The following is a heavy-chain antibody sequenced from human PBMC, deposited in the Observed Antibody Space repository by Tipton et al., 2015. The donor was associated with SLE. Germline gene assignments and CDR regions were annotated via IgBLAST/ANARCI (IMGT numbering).Heavy chain of an antibody. CDR3: ARQGEYSSSSNFWFDP. D-gene: IGHD6-6*01. Sequence: TLSLTCTVSDDSISSSNWWNWVRQPPGKGLEWIGEIFHIGSTNYQPSLKSRVTISVDKSRNQLSLKLTSVTAAAAAVYYCARQGEYSSSSNFWFDPWGQGPLVPVSS. CDR1: DDSISSSNW. J-gene: IGHJ5*02. CDR2: IFHIGST. V-gene: IGHV4-4*02.